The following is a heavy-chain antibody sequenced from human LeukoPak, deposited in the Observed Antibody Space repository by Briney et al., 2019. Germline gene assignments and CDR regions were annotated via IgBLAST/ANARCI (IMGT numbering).Heavy chain of an antibody. V-gene: IGHV4-34*01. CDR3: ASLCGGDCYTDY. CDR1: GGSLSGYY. Sequence: SETLSLTCAVYGGSLSGYYWSWIRQPPGKGLEWIGEINHSGSTNYNPSLKSRVTISVDTSKNQFSLKLSSVTAADTAVYYCASLCGGDCYTDYWGQGTLVTVSS. J-gene: IGHJ4*02. D-gene: IGHD2-21*02. CDR2: INHSGST.